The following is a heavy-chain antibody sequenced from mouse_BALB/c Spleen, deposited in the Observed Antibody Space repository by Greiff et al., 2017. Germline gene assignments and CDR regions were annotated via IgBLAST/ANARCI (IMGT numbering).Heavy chain of an antibody. J-gene: IGHJ4*01. V-gene: IGHV6-3*01. Sequence: EVKLEESGGGLVQPGGSMKLSCVASGFTFSSYWMSWVRQSPEKGLEWVAEIRLKSDNYATHYAESVKGKFTISRDDSKSRLYLQMNSLRAEDTGIYYCTDLGGAMDYWGQGTSVTVSS. CDR1: GFTFSSYW. CDR3: TDLGGAMDY. CDR2: IRLKSDNYAT.